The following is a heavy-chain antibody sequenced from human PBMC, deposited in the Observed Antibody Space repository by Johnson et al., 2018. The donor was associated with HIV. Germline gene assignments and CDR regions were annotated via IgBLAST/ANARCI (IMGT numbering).Heavy chain of an antibody. V-gene: IGHV3-30*14. CDR3: ARDWNEYSSSDGAFDI. J-gene: IGHJ3*02. Sequence: VQLVESGGGVVQPGRSLRLSCAASGFTFSSYAMHWVRQAPGKGLEWVAVISYDGSNKYYADSVKGRFTHSRDNSKNTLYLQMNSLRAEDTAVYYCARDWNEYSSSDGAFDIWDQGTMVTVSS. CDR2: ISYDGSNK. D-gene: IGHD6-6*01. CDR1: GFTFSSYA.